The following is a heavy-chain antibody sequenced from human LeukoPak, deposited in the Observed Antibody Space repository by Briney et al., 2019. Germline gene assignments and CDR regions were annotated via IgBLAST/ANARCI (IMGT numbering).Heavy chain of an antibody. CDR1: GYSISSGYY. J-gene: IGHJ4*02. D-gene: IGHD6-19*01. CDR2: IYHSGST. V-gene: IGHV4-38-2*01. CDR3: ARRHFLWVAVVGEFDY. Sequence: SETLSLTCAVSGYSISSGYYWGWIRQPPGKGLEWIGSIYHSGSTYYNPSLKSRVTISVDTSKNQFSLKLSSVTVADTAVCYCARRHFLWVAVVGEFDYWGQGTLVTVSS.